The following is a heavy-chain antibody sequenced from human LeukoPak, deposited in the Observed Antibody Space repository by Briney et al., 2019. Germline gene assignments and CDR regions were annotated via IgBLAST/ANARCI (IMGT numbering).Heavy chain of an antibody. J-gene: IGHJ1*01. D-gene: IGHD6-13*01. Sequence: SVKVSCKASGGTFSSYAINWVRQAPGQGLEWMGRIIPILGITDYAQKFQGRVTITADESTSTTYMELSSLRSDDTAVYYCAREEKQSSSWYGYFQHWGQGTLVTVSS. CDR1: GGTFSSYA. V-gene: IGHV1-69*04. CDR2: IIPILGIT. CDR3: AREEKQSSSWYGYFQH.